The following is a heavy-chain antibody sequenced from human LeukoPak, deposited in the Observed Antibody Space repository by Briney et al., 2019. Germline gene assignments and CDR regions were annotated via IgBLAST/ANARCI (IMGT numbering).Heavy chain of an antibody. CDR3: ARFGGWAYNDYGGLIAFDI. D-gene: IGHD4-23*01. J-gene: IGHJ3*02. CDR1: GYTFGSYH. Sequence: ASVKVSCKASGYTFGSYHMHWVRQAPGQGLEWMGIINPSAGNTNYAQKFQGRVTMTRDTSTSTVYMELRSLSSDDTAVYYCARFGGWAYNDYGGLIAFDIWGQGTMVTVSS. V-gene: IGHV1-46*01. CDR2: INPSAGNT.